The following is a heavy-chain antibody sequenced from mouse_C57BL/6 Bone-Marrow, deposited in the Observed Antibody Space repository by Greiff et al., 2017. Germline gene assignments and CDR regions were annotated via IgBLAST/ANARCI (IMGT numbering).Heavy chain of an antibody. CDR3: VAPLDYPYAIDY. CDR1: GFSFTTYA. J-gene: IGHJ4*01. V-gene: IGHV10-1*01. D-gene: IGHD2-4*01. CDR2: ISRESHNYAT. Sequence: EVQRVESGGGLVQPKASLTLSCAASGFSFTTYAMHWVRQAPGQGLEWVARISRESHNYATYHAVSVKARFTISRAYSESLLYLQMTNFTTEDTAMYYSVAPLDYPYAIDYWGQGTSLTVSS.